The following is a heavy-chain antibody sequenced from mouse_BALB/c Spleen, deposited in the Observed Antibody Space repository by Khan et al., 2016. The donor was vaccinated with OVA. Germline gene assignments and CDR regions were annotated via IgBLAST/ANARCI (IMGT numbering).Heavy chain of an antibody. CDR1: GYTFTDYY. J-gene: IGHJ3*01. Sequence: QVQLQQSGAELARPGASVKLSCKASGYTFTDYYINWVKQRPGQGLEWIGEISPGSGDTYYNARFKGKATLTADQSSSTAYMQLRSLTSEASAVYGCAISKYFGYTFAYWGQGTLVTVSA. CDR2: ISPGSGDT. CDR3: AISKYFGYTFAY. V-gene: IGHV1-77*01. D-gene: IGHD1-2*01.